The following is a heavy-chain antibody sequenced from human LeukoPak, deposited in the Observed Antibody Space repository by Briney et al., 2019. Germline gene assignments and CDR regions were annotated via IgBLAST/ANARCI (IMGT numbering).Heavy chain of an antibody. V-gene: IGHV3-43*01. D-gene: IGHD4-11*01. Sequence: GGSLRLSCAASGFTFDDYTMHWVRHAPGKGLEWVSLISWDGGSTYYADSVKGRFTISRDNSKNSLYLQMNSLRTEDTALYYCAKDITPSSKSGYFDYWGQGTLVTVSS. CDR2: ISWDGGST. J-gene: IGHJ4*02. CDR3: AKDITPSSKSGYFDY. CDR1: GFTFDDYT.